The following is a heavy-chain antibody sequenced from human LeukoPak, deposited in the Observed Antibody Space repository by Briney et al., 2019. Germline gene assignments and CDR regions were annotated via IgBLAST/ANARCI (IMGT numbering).Heavy chain of an antibody. CDR3: AKTLLDHGYYDSQGFFDY. CDR1: GFTFDDYA. D-gene: IGHD3-22*01. CDR2: ISWNSGSI. V-gene: IGHV3-9*01. Sequence: GGSLRLSCAASGFTFDDYAMHWVRQAPGKGLEWVSGISWNSGSIGYADSVKGRFTISRDNAKNSLYLQMNSLRAEDTALYYCAKTLLDHGYYDSQGFFDYWGQGTLVTVSS. J-gene: IGHJ4*02.